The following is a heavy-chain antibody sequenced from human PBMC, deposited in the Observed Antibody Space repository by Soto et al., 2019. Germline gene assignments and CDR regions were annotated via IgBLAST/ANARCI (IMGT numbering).Heavy chain of an antibody. CDR2: ISYDGSNK. V-gene: IGHV3-30*04. D-gene: IGHD6-6*01. CDR1: GFTFSSYA. CDR3: ARDSSSSEVAYYYYGMDV. J-gene: IGHJ6*02. Sequence: PGGSLRLSCAASGFTFSSYAMHWVRQAPGKGLEWVAVISYDGSNKYYADSVKGRFTISKDNSKNTLYLQMNSLRAEDTAVYYCARDSSSSEVAYYYYGMDVWGQGTTVTVSS.